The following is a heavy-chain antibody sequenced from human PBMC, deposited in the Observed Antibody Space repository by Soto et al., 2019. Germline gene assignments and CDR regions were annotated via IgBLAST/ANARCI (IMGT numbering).Heavy chain of an antibody. CDR3: ARQPTTGDTDLWFDP. J-gene: IGHJ5*02. Sequence: QLQLLESGPGLVKASETLSLTCNVSGGSISTSRSYWAWIRQPPGKGLEWLANIFYSGSTYYNPSLASRVTVSVDTSKNEFSLKLRSVTAADTAVYYCARQPTTGDTDLWFDPWCQGTLVTVSS. CDR1: GGSISTSRSY. D-gene: IGHD2-21*01. CDR2: IFYSGST. V-gene: IGHV4-39*01.